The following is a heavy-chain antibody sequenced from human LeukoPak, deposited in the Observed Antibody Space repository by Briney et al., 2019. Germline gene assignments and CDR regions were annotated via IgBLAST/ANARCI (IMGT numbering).Heavy chain of an antibody. CDR1: GSTFSSYS. D-gene: IGHD6-13*01. J-gene: IGHJ5*02. CDR3: ARGGAAAAPNWFDP. V-gene: IGHV3-21*01. Sequence: GGSLRLFCAASGSTFSSYSMNWVRQAPGKGLEWVSSISSSSSYIYYADSVKGRLTISRDNAKNSLYLQMNSLRAEDTAVYYCARGGAAAAPNWFDPWGQGTLVTVSS. CDR2: ISSSSSYI.